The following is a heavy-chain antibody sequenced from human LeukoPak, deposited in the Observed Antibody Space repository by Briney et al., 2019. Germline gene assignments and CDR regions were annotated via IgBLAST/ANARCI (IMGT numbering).Heavy chain of an antibody. CDR1: GFTFSNYV. Sequence: GGSLRLSCAASGFTFSNYVMNWVRQAPGKGLEWVSSITGNADSTHYADSVKGRFTVSRDNSKNTLSLQMNSLRAEDTALYYCXXXXXXXSGWYERPLAYWGQGTRVTVSS. V-gene: IGHV3-23*01. D-gene: IGHD6-19*01. J-gene: IGHJ4*02. CDR3: XXXXXXXSGWYERPLAY. CDR2: ITGNADST.